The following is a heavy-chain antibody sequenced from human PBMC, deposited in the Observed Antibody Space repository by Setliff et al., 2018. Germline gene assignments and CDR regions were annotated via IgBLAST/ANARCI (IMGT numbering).Heavy chain of an antibody. CDR3: ARANKKLDYYYYYYMDV. J-gene: IGHJ6*03. CDR2: VYTNGGS. CDR1: GGSISSGSYY. Sequence: SETLSLTCTVSGGSISSGSYYWSWIRHPAGKGLEWIGRVYTNGGSDYNPFLKSRVSISLDTSKNQFSLKLISVTAADTAVYYCARANKKLDYYYYYYMDVWGKGSTVTVSS. D-gene: IGHD1-1*01. V-gene: IGHV4-61*02.